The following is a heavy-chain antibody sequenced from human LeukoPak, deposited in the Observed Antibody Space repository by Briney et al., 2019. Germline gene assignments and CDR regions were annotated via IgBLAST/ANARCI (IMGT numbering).Heavy chain of an antibody. CDR3: ARDSRTLSSGWLDRFDP. Sequence: KSSETLSLTCTVSGGSISSYYWSWIRQPPGKGLEWIGYIYYSGSTNYNPSLKSRVTMSVDTSKNQFSLKVTSVTAADTAVYYCARDSRTLSSGWLDRFDPWGQGTLVTVSS. V-gene: IGHV4-59*01. D-gene: IGHD6-19*01. J-gene: IGHJ5*02. CDR1: GGSISSYY. CDR2: IYYSGST.